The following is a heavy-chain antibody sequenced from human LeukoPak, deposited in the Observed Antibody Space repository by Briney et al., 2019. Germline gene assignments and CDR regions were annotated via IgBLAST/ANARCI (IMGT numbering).Heavy chain of an antibody. CDR2: IFHTGRT. D-gene: IGHD3-10*01. V-gene: IGHV4-38-2*01. CDR1: GYSISSGYD. CDR3: ARWSRCYGSGPFDY. J-gene: IGHJ4*02. Sequence: SETLSLTCVVSGYSISSGYDWGWIRQPPGKELEWIGTIFHTGRTYFNPSLQSRVTISVDKSKNHFSLNLTSMTAADTAVYYCARWSRCYGSGPFDYWGQGTLVSVSS.